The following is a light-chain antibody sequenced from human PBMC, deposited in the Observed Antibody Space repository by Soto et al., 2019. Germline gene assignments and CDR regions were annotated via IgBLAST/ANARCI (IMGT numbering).Light chain of an antibody. CDR1: QMNSSW. CDR2: DAS. V-gene: IGKV1-5*01. CDR3: QQYYNSSLT. Sequence: DSLMTQSPCTLSASVGDRVTITCRASQMNSSWLAWYQQKPGKAPTLLIYDASTWERGVPERFSGTGSGTEFTLSIDSLQADDFAAYYCQQYYNSSLTFGEGTRLEN. J-gene: IGKJ5*01.